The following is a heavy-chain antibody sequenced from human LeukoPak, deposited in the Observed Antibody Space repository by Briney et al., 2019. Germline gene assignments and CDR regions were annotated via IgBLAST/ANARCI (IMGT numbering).Heavy chain of an antibody. V-gene: IGHV1-2*02. CDR3: ARGWKLTYSFDP. Sequence: ASVKVSCKASGYTSTGYYMHWVRQAPGQGLEWMGWINPNSGGTNYAQKFQGRVTMTRDTSISTAYMELSRLRSDDTAVYYCARGWKLTYSFDPWGQGTLVTVSS. CDR2: INPNSGGT. CDR1: GYTSTGYY. J-gene: IGHJ5*02. D-gene: IGHD4-23*01.